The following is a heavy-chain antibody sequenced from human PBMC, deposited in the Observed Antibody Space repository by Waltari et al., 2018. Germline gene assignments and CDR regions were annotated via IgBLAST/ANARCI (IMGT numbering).Heavy chain of an antibody. Sequence: QVQLQQWGAGLLKPSETLSLTCAVYGGSFSGYYWSWIRQPPGKGLEWIAEINHSGSTNYNPALKSRVTISVDTSKNQFSLKLSSVTAADTAVYYCARESLNLGAAGRAEYFQHWGQGTLVTVSS. D-gene: IGHD6-13*01. J-gene: IGHJ1*01. CDR3: ARESLNLGAAGRAEYFQH. V-gene: IGHV4-34*01. CDR2: INHSGST. CDR1: GGSFSGYY.